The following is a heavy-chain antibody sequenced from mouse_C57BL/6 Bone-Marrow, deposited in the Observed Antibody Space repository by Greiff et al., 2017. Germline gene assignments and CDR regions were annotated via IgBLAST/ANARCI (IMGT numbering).Heavy chain of an antibody. CDR3: VRAYDSNYGGFAY. CDR1: GFSFNTYA. D-gene: IGHD2-5*01. Sequence: EVMLAESGGGLVQPKGSLKLSCAASGFSFNTYAMNWVRQAPGKGLEWVARIRSKSNNYATYYADSVKDRFTISRDDSESMLYLQMNNLKTEDTAMYYCVRAYDSNYGGFAYWGQGTLVTVSA. V-gene: IGHV10-1*01. CDR2: IRSKSNNYAT. J-gene: IGHJ3*01.